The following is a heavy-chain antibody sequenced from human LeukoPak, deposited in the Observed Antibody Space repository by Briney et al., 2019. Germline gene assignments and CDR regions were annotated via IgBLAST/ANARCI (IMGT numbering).Heavy chain of an antibody. CDR3: ARPGGSYDGYFDY. Sequence: GSLRLSCAASGFTFSSYAMSWVRQAPGKGLEWIGSIYYSGSTYYNPSLKSRVTISVDTSKNQFSLKLTSVTAADTAVYYCARPGGSYDGYFDYWGQGTLVTVSS. CDR1: GFTFSSYA. V-gene: IGHV4-39*01. CDR2: IYYSGST. J-gene: IGHJ4*02. D-gene: IGHD1-26*01.